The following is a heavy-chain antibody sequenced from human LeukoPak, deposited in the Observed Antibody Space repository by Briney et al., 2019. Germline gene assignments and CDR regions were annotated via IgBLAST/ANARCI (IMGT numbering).Heavy chain of an antibody. CDR1: GFTFSSYS. Sequence: GGSLRLSCAASGFTFSSYSMNWVRQAPGKGLEWVSSISSSSSYIYYADSVKGRFTISRDNAKNSLYLQMNSLRAEDTAVYYCARDFVSSGWYQLGYWGQGTLVTVSS. CDR2: ISSSSSYI. V-gene: IGHV3-21*01. CDR3: ARDFVSSGWYQLGY. J-gene: IGHJ4*02. D-gene: IGHD6-19*01.